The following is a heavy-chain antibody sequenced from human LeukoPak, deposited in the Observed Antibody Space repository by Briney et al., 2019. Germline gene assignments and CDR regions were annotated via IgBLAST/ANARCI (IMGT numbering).Heavy chain of an antibody. V-gene: IGHV4-59*01. CDR1: GGSISSYY. CDR2: IYYSGST. D-gene: IGHD3-22*01. Sequence: PSETLSLTCTVSGGSISSYYWSWIRQPPGKGLEWIGYIYYSGSTNYNPSLKSRVTISVDTSKNQFSLKLSSVTAADTAVYYCARDSGYYYDSSGLPINWGQGTLVTVSP. CDR3: ARDSGYYYDSSGLPIN. J-gene: IGHJ4*02.